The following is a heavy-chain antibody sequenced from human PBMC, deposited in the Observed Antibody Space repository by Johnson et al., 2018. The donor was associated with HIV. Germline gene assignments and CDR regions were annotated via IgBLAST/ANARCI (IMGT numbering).Heavy chain of an antibody. Sequence: QVQLVESGGGVVQPGRSLRLSCAASGFTFSSYAMHWVRQAPGKGLEWVAVIGYDGSDKYYADSVKGRFTISRDNSKNTLYLQMNSLKAEDTAVYYCVSSGCQRCAFDIWGQGTMVTVSS. V-gene: IGHV3-30*14. CDR1: GFTFSSYA. J-gene: IGHJ3*02. D-gene: IGHD6-19*01. CDR2: IGYDGSDK. CDR3: VSSGCQRCAFDI.